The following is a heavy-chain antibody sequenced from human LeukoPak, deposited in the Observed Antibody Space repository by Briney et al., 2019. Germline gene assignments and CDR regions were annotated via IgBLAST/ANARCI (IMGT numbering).Heavy chain of an antibody. Sequence: GGSLRLSCAASAFTFSSYTMNWVRQAPGKGLEWVSSISSRNTYIYYADSVKGRFTISRDNAKNSVYLQMNSLRAEDRAVYYCARSGYCSTPTCDFDYWGQGTLVTVSS. J-gene: IGHJ4*02. CDR2: ISSRNTYI. CDR3: ARSGYCSTPTCDFDY. V-gene: IGHV3-21*06. D-gene: IGHD2-2*01. CDR1: AFTFSSYT.